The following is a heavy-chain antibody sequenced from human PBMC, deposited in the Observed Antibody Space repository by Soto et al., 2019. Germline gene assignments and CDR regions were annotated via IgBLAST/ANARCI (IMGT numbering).Heavy chain of an antibody. CDR3: GRGVSSGWEYYFDY. CDR2: IRGDGSST. D-gene: IGHD6-19*01. V-gene: IGHV3-74*01. J-gene: IGHJ4*02. Sequence: EVQLVESGGGLVQPGGSLRLSCAASGFTFSFYWMHWVRQAPGKGLVWVSRIRGDGSSTSYADSLKGRFTISRDNAKNTVYGELNSLRVEATAVYYCGRGVSSGWEYYFDYWGEGTLVTVSS. CDR1: GFTFSFYW.